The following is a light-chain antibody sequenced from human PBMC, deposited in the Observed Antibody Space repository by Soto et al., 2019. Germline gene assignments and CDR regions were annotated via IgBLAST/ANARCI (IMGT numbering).Light chain of an antibody. V-gene: IGKV1-5*01. CDR3: QQYNNYST. J-gene: IGKJ1*01. CDR2: DAS. CDR1: QSISDW. Sequence: DIQITPVPPTIDRSXRVSLTIAGRASQSISDWLAWFQLKQGKAPKLLIYDASSLESGVPSRFSGSGSGTEFTLTISSLQHDDFATYYCQQYNNYSTFGQGTKVDIK.